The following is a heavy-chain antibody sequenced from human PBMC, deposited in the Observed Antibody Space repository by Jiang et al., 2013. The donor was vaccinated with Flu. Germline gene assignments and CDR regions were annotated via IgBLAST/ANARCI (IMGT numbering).Heavy chain of an antibody. V-gene: IGHV5-10-1*01. CDR1: GYSFTSYW. CDR2: IDPSDSYT. J-gene: IGHJ6*02. Sequence: GAEVKKPGESLRISCKGSGYSFTSYWISWVRQMPGKGLEWMGRIDPSDSYTNYSPSFQGHVTISADKSISTAYLQWSSLKASDTAMYYCATYKYYYGSGSYYNGMDVWGQGTTVTVSS. D-gene: IGHD3-10*01. CDR3: ATYKYYYGSGSYYNGMDV.